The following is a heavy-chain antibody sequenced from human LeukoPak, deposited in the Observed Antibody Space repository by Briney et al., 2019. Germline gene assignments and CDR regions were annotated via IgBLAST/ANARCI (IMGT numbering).Heavy chain of an antibody. V-gene: IGHV3-23*01. CDR2: ISGSGGST. D-gene: IGHD6-19*01. CDR1: GFTFSSYA. J-gene: IGHJ4*02. Sequence: GGSLRLSCAASGFTFSSYAMSWVRQAPGKGLERVSAISGSGGSTYYADSVKGRFTISRDNSKNTLYLQMNSLRADDTAVYYCAKAGAVAARGFDYWGQGTLVTVSS. CDR3: AKAGAVAARGFDY.